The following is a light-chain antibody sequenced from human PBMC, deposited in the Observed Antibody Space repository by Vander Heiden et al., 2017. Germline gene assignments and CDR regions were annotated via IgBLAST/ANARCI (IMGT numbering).Light chain of an antibody. CDR1: SSDVGGYPS. CDR2: EVL. CDR3: SSYAGSNNFVV. V-gene: IGLV2-8*01. Sequence: QSALTQPPSASGSPGLSVPLSCTGTSSDVGGYPSVSWYPHHPGTAPKLMIDEVLKRPSGVPDRFSGSKSGNTASLTVSGLQAEDEADYYCSSYAGSNNFVVFGGGTKLTVL. J-gene: IGLJ2*01.